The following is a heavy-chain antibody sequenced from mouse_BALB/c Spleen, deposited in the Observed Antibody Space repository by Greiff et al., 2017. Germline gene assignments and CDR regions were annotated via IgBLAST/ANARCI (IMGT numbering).Heavy chain of an antibody. CDR2: SRNKANDYTT. D-gene: IGHD1-1*01. CDR1: GFTFSDFY. J-gene: IGHJ3*01. V-gene: IGHV7-1*02. Sequence: EVKLVESGGGLVQPGGSLRLSCATSGFTFSDFYMEWVRQPPGKRLEWIAASRNKANDYTTEYSASVQGRFIVSRDTSQSILYLQMNALRAEDTAIYYCARASYYGSFAYWGQGTLVTVSA. CDR3: ARASYYGSFAY.